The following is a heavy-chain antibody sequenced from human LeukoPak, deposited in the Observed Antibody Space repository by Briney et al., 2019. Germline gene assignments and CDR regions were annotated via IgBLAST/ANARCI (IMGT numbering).Heavy chain of an antibody. D-gene: IGHD3-22*01. J-gene: IGHJ4*02. CDR2: IYYSGST. CDR3: ASGLSHYYDSSGLDY. Sequence: SETLSLTCTVSGGSISSSSYYWGWIRQPPGKGLEWIGSIYYSGSTYYNPSLKSRVTISVDTSKNQFSLKLSSVTAADTAVYYCASGLSHYYDSSGLDYWGQGTLVTISS. CDR1: GGSISSSSYY. V-gene: IGHV4-39*01.